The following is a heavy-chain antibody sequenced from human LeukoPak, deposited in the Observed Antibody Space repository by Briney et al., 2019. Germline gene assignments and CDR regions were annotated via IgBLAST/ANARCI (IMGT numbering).Heavy chain of an antibody. J-gene: IGHJ6*03. V-gene: IGHV4-34*01. CDR3: ARGAVSGRFGDYFYYMDV. CDR1: GGSFSGHY. CDR2: INHRGVA. Sequence: SETLSLTCAVYGGSFSGHYWNWIRQPPGKGLQWIGEINHRGVANYNPSLKSRVSISEDTSKNQFSLTVNSVTAADTALYFCARGAVSGRFGDYFYYMDVWGTGTTVTVSS. D-gene: IGHD3-3*01.